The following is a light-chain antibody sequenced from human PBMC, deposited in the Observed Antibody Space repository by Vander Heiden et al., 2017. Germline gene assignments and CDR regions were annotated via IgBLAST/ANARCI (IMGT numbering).Light chain of an antibody. J-gene: IGKJ4*01. V-gene: IGKV3-11*01. CDR1: QSVSSY. CDR3: QQHSNWPPLT. CDR2: DAS. Sequence: EIVLTQSPATLSLSPGERATLSCRASQSVSSYLAWYQQKPGQAPRLLIYDASNRATGIPARFSGSGYGTDFTLTISSREPEDFAVYYCQQHSNWPPLTFGGGTKVEI.